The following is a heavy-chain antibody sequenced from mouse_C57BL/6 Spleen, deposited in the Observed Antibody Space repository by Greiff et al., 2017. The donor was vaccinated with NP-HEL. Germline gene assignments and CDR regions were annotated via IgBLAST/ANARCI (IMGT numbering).Heavy chain of an antibody. CDR2: IYPGSGNT. J-gene: IGHJ3*01. CDR3: AREGDYDVGAWFAY. D-gene: IGHD2-4*01. V-gene: IGHV1-66*01. Sequence: QVQLKESGPELVKPGASVKISCKASGYSFTSYYIHWVKQRPGQGLEWIGWIYPGSGNTKYNEKFKGKATLTADTSSSTAYMQLSSLTSEYSAVYYCAREGDYDVGAWFAYWGQGTLVTVSA. CDR1: GYSFTSYY.